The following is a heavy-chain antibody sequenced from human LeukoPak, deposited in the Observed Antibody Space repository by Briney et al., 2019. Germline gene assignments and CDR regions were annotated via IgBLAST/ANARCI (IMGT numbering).Heavy chain of an antibody. J-gene: IGHJ5*01. CDR1: GYTFTGYY. V-gene: IGHV1-2*02. CDR2: INPDSGGT. D-gene: IGHD3/OR15-3a*01. Sequence: ASVKVSCKASGYTFTGYYIYWVRQAPGQGLEWMGYINPDSGGTNTAQKFQGRVTMTRDTSIRTVYLGLSSLRSDDTAVYYCARDVSPGRTGSELDFCGQGTLVTVSS. CDR3: ARDVSPGRTGSELDF.